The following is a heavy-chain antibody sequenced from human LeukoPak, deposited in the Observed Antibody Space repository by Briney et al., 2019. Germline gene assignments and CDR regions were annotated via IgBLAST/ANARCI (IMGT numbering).Heavy chain of an antibody. D-gene: IGHD4-17*01. CDR3: ARVYGDYHPRHYMDV. Sequence: SQTLSLTCAVSGGSISSGGYYWGRIRQPPGKGLEWIGSIYYSGSTYYNPSLKSRVTISVDTSKNQFSLKLSSVTAADTAVYYCARVYGDYHPRHYMDVWGKGTTVTVSS. V-gene: IGHV4-39*07. CDR1: GGSISSGGYY. CDR2: IYYSGST. J-gene: IGHJ6*03.